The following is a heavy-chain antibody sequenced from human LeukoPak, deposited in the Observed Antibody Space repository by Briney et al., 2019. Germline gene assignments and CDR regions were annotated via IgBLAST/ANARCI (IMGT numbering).Heavy chain of an antibody. CDR1: GGTFSSYA. V-gene: IGHV1-69*04. CDR2: IIPILGIA. Sequence: SVKVSFKASGGTFSSYAISWVRQAPGQGLEWMGRIIPILGIANYAQKFQGRVTITADKSTSTAYMELSSLRSEDTAVYYCARLGGGSGYPSLFDYWGQGTLVTVSS. D-gene: IGHD6-19*01. CDR3: ARLGGGSGYPSLFDY. J-gene: IGHJ4*02.